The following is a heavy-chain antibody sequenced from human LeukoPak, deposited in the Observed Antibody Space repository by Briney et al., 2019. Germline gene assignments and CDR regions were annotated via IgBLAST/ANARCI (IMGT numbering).Heavy chain of an antibody. CDR1: GGSFSGYY. J-gene: IGHJ3*02. D-gene: IGHD1-26*01. CDR2: INHSGST. V-gene: IGHV4-34*01. CDR3: AISGNYFTRDAFYI. Sequence: SETLSLTCAVYGGSFSGYYWSWIRQPPGKGLEWIGEINHSGSTNYNPSLKSRVTISGDTSKHHFSLELRSVTAADTAVYYCAISGNYFTRDAFYIWGQGAMVTVSS.